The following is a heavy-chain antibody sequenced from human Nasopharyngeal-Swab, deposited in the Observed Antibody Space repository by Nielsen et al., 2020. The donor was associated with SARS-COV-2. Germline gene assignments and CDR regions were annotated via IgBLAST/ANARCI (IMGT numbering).Heavy chain of an antibody. J-gene: IGHJ4*02. CDR1: GYSFTSYW. D-gene: IGHD6-19*01. Sequence: KVSCKGSGYSFTSYWIGWVRQMPGKGLEWMGIIYPGDSDTRYSPSFQGQVTISADKSIGTAYLQWSSLKASDTAMYYRARRIAVAGIYDYWGQGTLVTVSS. CDR3: ARRIAVAGIYDY. CDR2: IYPGDSDT. V-gene: IGHV5-51*01.